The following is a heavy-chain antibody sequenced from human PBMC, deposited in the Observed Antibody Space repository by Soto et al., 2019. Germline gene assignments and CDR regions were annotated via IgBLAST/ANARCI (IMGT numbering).Heavy chain of an antibody. CDR3: ARDTGGYSYGYPTATNGMDV. V-gene: IGHV3-30-3*01. CDR2: ISYDGSNR. CDR1: GFTFSSYA. J-gene: IGHJ6*02. D-gene: IGHD5-18*01. Sequence: PGGSLRLSCAASGFTFSSYAMHWVRQAPGKGLEWVAVISYDGSNRYYADSVKGRFTISRDNSKNTLYLQMNSLRAEDTAVYYCARDTGGYSYGYPTATNGMDVWGQGTTVTVSS.